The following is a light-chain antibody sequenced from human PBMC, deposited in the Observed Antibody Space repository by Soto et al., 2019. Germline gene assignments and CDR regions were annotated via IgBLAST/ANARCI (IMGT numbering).Light chain of an antibody. J-gene: IGKJ1*01. V-gene: IGKV3-11*01. Sequence: VVLTQSPATLSLSPGERATLSWRASQSVSSYLAWYQQKPGQAPRLLIYDASNRATGIPARFSGSGSGTDFTLTISSLEPEDFAVYYCQQRSNWPRTFSQGTKVDIK. CDR2: DAS. CDR3: QQRSNWPRT. CDR1: QSVSSY.